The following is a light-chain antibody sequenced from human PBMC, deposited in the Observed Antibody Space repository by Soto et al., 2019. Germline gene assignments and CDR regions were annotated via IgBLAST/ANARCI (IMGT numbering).Light chain of an antibody. CDR3: QHYYSPPWT. J-gene: IGKJ1*01. CDR1: QSVLYSSNNKNY. Sequence: DIVLTQSPDSLAVSLGERATINCKSSQSVLYSSNNKNYLAWYQQKPGQPPKLLIHWASTRESGVPDRFSGSGSGTDFTLTISNLQAEDVAVYYCQHYYSPPWTFGQGTKVEIK. V-gene: IGKV4-1*01. CDR2: WAS.